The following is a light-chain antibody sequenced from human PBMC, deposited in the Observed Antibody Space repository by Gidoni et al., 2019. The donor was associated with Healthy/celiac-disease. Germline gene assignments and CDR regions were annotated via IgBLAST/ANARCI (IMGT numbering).Light chain of an antibody. CDR3: QQYNSYLT. V-gene: IGKV1-5*03. CDR1: QRISSW. CDR2: KAS. J-gene: IGKJ3*01. Sequence: DIQMTKSPSTLSASVGDRVTITCRASQRISSWFDWYQQKPGKAPKLLIYKASSLESGVPSRFSGSGSGTEFTLTSSSLQPDDFATYYCQQYNSYLTFGPXTKVDIK.